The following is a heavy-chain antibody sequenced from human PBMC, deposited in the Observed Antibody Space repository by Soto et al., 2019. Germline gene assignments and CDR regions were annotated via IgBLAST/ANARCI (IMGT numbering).Heavy chain of an antibody. D-gene: IGHD4-17*01. J-gene: IGHJ5*02. Sequence: PSETLSLTCTVSGGSLSSYYWSWIRHPPGKKLEWIGYIYYSGSTNYNPSLKSRVTISVDTSKNQFSLKLYSVTTADTAMYYCARLPWADYGGIFDPWGQGTLVTVSS. V-gene: IGHV4-59*01. CDR3: ARLPWADYGGIFDP. CDR1: GGSLSSYY. CDR2: IYYSGST.